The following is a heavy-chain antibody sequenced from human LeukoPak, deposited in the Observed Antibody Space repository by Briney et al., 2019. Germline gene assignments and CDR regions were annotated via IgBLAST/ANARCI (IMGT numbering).Heavy chain of an antibody. CDR3: AKGASLRFLEWNTGRDESFDI. J-gene: IGHJ3*02. Sequence: AGGSLRLSCVASGITFKNYGVHWVRQAPGKGLEWVSFIRYDGSDKYYGDSVKGRFTISRDNSKNTVFLQMSSLRVEDSALYYCAKGASLRFLEWNTGRDESFDIWGQGTMVTVSS. V-gene: IGHV3-30*02. CDR1: GITFKNYG. D-gene: IGHD3-3*01. CDR2: IRYDGSDK.